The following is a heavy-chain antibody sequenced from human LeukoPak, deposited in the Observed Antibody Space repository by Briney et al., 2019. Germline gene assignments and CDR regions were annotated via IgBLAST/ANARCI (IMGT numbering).Heavy chain of an antibody. CDR2: IYYSGST. CDR3: ARDPDYYDSSGRAFDI. Sequence: SETLSVTCTVSGGSISSYYWSWIRQPPGKGLEWIGYIYYSGSTNYNPSLKSRVTISVDTSKNQFSLKLSSVTAADTAVYYCARDPDYYDSSGRAFDIWGQGTMVTVSS. J-gene: IGHJ3*02. CDR1: GGSISSYY. V-gene: IGHV4-59*01. D-gene: IGHD3-22*01.